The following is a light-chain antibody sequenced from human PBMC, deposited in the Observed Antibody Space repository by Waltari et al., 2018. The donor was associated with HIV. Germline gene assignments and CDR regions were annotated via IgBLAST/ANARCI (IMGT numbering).Light chain of an antibody. Sequence: SYVLTQPPSVSVAPGTAATISCDVWNIGSKSVHWYTQHAGQAPVLVIRFNSARPSGIPDRFSGSNSGNTATLTITRVEVGDEADYYCQVWDSSNHHVVFGGGTELTVL. J-gene: IGLJ3*02. CDR1: NIGSKS. CDR3: QVWDSSNHHVV. V-gene: IGLV3-21*01. CDR2: FNS.